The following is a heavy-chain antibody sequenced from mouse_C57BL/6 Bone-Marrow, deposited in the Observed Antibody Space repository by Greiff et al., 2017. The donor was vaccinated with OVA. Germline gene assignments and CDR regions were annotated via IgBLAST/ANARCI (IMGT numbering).Heavy chain of an antibody. CDR2: ISYSGST. D-gene: IGHD1-1*01. V-gene: IGHV3-8*01. CDR1: GYSITSDY. CDR3: ARYPITTVVPYFDY. Sequence: EVNVVDSGPGLAKPSQTLSLTCSVTGYSITSDYWNWIRKFPGNKLEYMGYISYSGSTYYNPSLKSRISITRDTSKNQYYLQLNSVTTEDTATYYCARYPITTVVPYFDYWGQGTTLTVSS. J-gene: IGHJ2*01.